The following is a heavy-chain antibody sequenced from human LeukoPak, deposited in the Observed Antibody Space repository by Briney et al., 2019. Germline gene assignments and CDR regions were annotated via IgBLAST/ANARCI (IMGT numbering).Heavy chain of an antibody. CDR3: ARGGGSYSAFDI. Sequence: SETLSLTCTVSGGSISSYYWSWIRQPPGKGLEWIGYIYYSGSTNYNPSLKSRVTISVDTSKNQFSLKLSSVTAADTAVYYCARGGGSYSAFDIWGQGTMVTVSP. CDR2: IYYSGST. CDR1: GGSISSYY. J-gene: IGHJ3*02. D-gene: IGHD1-26*01. V-gene: IGHV4-59*01.